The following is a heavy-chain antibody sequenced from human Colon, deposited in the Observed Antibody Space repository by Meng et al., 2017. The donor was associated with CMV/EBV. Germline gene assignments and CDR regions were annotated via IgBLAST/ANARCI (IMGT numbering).Heavy chain of an antibody. J-gene: IGHJ6*02. D-gene: IGHD2-2*01. Sequence: GESLKISCAASGFTFSSYEMNWVRQAPGKGLEWVSYIRSSGSTIYYADSVKGRFTISRDNAKNSLYLQMNSLRAEDTAVYYCARAMAVVVPAAIGGDYYYYYGMDVWGQGTTVTVSS. CDR1: GFTFSSYE. V-gene: IGHV3-48*03. CDR2: IRSSGSTI. CDR3: ARAMAVVVPAAIGGDYYYYYGMDV.